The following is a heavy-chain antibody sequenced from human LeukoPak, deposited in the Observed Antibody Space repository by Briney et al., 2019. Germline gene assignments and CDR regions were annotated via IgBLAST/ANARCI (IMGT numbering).Heavy chain of an antibody. Sequence: LSGGSLRLSCAASDFPFIGYTMHWVRQAPGKGLEWVAGIPYDGSQNSYADSVKGRFSISRDNSKSALYLQLSSLRPEDTAVYYCTREGRFKAQHLFDYWGQGTMVTVSS. D-gene: IGHD2-2*01. J-gene: IGHJ4*02. CDR1: DFPFIGYT. CDR2: IPYDGSQN. V-gene: IGHV3-30*04. CDR3: TREGRFKAQHLFDY.